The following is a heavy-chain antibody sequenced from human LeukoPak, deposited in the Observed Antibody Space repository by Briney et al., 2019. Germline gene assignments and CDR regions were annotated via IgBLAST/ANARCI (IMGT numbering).Heavy chain of an antibody. Sequence: GGSLRLSCAASGFTFDDYGMSWVRQAPGKGLEWVSGINWNGGSTGYADSVKGRFTISRDNAKTSLYLQMISLRAEDTAVYYCARHLSGVTGYTYGRGIDYWGQGTLVIVSS. V-gene: IGHV3-20*04. CDR2: INWNGGST. CDR3: ARHLSGVTGYTYGRGIDY. D-gene: IGHD5-18*01. CDR1: GFTFDDYG. J-gene: IGHJ4*02.